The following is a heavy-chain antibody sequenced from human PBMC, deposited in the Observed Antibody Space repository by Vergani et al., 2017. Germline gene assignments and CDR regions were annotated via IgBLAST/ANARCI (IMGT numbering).Heavy chain of an antibody. CDR1: GGSISSGSYY. CDR2: IYTSGST. Sequence: QVQLQESGPGLVKPSQTLSLTCTVSGGSISSGSYYWSWIRQPAGKGLEWIGRIYTSGSTNYNPSLKSRVTISVDTSKNQFSLKLSSVTAADTAVYYCARGSSWSIDYWGQGTLVTVSS. J-gene: IGHJ4*02. D-gene: IGHD2-15*01. CDR3: ARGSSWSIDY. V-gene: IGHV4-61*02.